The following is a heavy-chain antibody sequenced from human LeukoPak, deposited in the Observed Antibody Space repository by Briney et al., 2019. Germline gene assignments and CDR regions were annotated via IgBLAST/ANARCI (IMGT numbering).Heavy chain of an antibody. V-gene: IGHV4-30-4*08. CDR2: IYYSGST. CDR3: ASRNSGSYSQLDY. D-gene: IGHD3-10*01. Sequence: SETLSLTCTVSGGSISSGDYYWSWIRQPPGKGLEWIGYIYYSGSTYYNPSLKRRVTISVDTSQTQFSLKLSSVTAAETAVYYCASRNSGSYSQLDYWGQGTLVTVSS. J-gene: IGHJ4*02. CDR1: GGSISSGDYY.